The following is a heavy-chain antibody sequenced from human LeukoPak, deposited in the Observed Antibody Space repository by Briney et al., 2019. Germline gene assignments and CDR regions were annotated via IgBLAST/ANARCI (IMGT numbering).Heavy chain of an antibody. Sequence: GGSLRLSCAASGFTFSSYAMRWVRQAPGKGLEYVSAISSNGGSTYYANSVKGRFTISRDNSKNTLYLQMGSLRAEDMAVYYCARVGYYSNYDFDYWGQGTLVTVSS. V-gene: IGHV3-64*01. CDR3: ARVGYYSNYDFDY. CDR1: GFTFSSYA. D-gene: IGHD4-11*01. J-gene: IGHJ4*02. CDR2: ISSNGGST.